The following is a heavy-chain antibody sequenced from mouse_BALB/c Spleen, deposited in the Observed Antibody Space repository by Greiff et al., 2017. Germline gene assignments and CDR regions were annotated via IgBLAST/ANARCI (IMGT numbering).Heavy chain of an antibody. CDR1: GFSLTSYG. CDR2: IWAGGST. J-gene: IGHJ3*01. D-gene: IGHD2-14*01. Sequence: VQRVESGPGLVAPSQSVSITCTVSGFSLTSYGVHWVRQPPGKGLEWLGVIWAGGSTNYNSALMSRLSISKDNSKSQVFLKMNSLQTDDTAMYYCARDDYRYDEEAWFAYWGQGTLVTVSA. CDR3: ARDDYRYDEEAWFAY. V-gene: IGHV2-9*02.